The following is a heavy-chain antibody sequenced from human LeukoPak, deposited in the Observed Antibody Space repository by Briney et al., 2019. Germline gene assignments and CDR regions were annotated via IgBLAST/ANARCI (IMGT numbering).Heavy chain of an antibody. CDR3: ARLPSGNYYGSGSYYRSVYFDY. CDR2: INHSGST. CDR1: GGSFSGYY. D-gene: IGHD3-10*01. Sequence: SETLSLTCAAYGGSFSGYYWSWIRQPPGKGLEWIGEINHSGSTNYNPSLKSRVTISVDTSKNQFSLKLSSVTAADTAVYYCARLPSGNYYGSGSYYRSVYFDYWGQGTLVTVSS. V-gene: IGHV4-34*01. J-gene: IGHJ4*02.